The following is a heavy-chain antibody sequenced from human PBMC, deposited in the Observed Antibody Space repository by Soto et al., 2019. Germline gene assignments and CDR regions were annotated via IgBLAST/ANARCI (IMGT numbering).Heavy chain of an antibody. V-gene: IGHV3-48*03. D-gene: IGHD3-3*01. J-gene: IGHJ6*02. CDR3: AREGDFWSGLDSGLDV. CDR2: ISSSSSTI. Sequence: GGSLRLSCEAYGFTFNVYEMNWVRQAAGKGLEWVSYISSSSSTIYYADSVKGRFTISRDNAKNSLYLQMNSLRAEDTAVYYCAREGDFWSGLDSGLDVWGQGTTVTVSS. CDR1: GFTFNVYE.